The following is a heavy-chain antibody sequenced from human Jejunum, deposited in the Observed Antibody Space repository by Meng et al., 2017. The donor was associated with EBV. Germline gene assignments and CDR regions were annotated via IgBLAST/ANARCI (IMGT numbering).Heavy chain of an antibody. Sequence: QVQLQESGPGLVKPSXXXXXTCTVSGGSITSKNWYWSWIRQPPGKGLEWIGSIYYSGSTYYNPSLKSRVTISVDTSKNQFSLKLSSVTAADTAVYYCARGGGIAVAGEWGQGTLVTVSS. CDR2: IYYSGST. CDR1: GGSITSKNWY. J-gene: IGHJ4*02. V-gene: IGHV4-39*07. D-gene: IGHD6-19*01. CDR3: ARGGGIAVAGE.